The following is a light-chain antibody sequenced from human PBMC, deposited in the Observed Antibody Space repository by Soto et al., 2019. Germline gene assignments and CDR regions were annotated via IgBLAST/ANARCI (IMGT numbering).Light chain of an antibody. Sequence: EIVLTQSPGTLSLSPGERATLSCGASQSVSFNYLAWYQQKVGLAPRLLIYDASRRATGTPDRFSGSGSGTDFTLTISRLEPEDFAVYVCQQYGNSPYTFGQGTNLEIK. CDR1: QSVSFNY. CDR3: QQYGNSPYT. CDR2: DAS. V-gene: IGKV3D-20*01. J-gene: IGKJ2*01.